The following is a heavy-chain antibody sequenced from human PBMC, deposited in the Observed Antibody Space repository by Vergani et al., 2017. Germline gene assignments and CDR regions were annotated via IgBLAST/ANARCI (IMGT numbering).Heavy chain of an antibody. CDR1: GGSISSGDYY. CDR3: ARGITMVRGVYYYYGMDV. D-gene: IGHD3-10*01. CDR2: IYYSGST. Sequence: QVQLQESGPGLVKPSQTLSLTCTVSGGSISSGDYYWSWLRQPPGKGLEWIGYIYYSGSTYYNPSLKSRVTISVDTSKNQFSLKLSSVTAADTAVYYCARGITMVRGVYYYYGMDVWGQGTTVTVSS. V-gene: IGHV4-30-4*08. J-gene: IGHJ6*02.